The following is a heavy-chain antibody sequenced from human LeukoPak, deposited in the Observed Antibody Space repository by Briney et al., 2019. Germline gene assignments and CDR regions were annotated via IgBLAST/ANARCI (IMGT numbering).Heavy chain of an antibody. Sequence: GGSLRLSCAASGFTFDDYAMHWVRQAPGKGLEWVAFISYDGSSTDYADSVKGRFTISRDNSKNTQYLQMNSLRTEDTAVYYCARDPVAGSTPRPYYFDYWGQGTLVTVSS. V-gene: IGHV3-30-3*01. CDR1: GFTFDDYA. CDR3: ARDPVAGSTPRPYYFDY. CDR2: ISYDGSST. D-gene: IGHD6-19*01. J-gene: IGHJ4*02.